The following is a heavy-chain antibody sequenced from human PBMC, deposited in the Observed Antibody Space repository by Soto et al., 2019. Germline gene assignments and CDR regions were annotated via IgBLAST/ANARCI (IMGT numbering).Heavy chain of an antibody. V-gene: IGHV4-34*01. D-gene: IGHD3-10*01. J-gene: IGHJ6*02. CDR2: INHSGST. CDR3: ARGGGMVGGVRYYYYGMDV. CDR1: GGSFSGYY. Sequence: PSETLSLTCAVYGGSFSGYYWSWIRQPPGKGLEWIGEINHSGSTNYNPSLKSRVTISVDTSKNQFSLKLSSVTAADTAVYYCARGGGMVGGVRYYYYGMDVWGQGTTVTVSS.